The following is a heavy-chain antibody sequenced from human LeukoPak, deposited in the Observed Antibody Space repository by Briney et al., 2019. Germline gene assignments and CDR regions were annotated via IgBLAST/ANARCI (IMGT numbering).Heavy chain of an antibody. D-gene: IGHD2-15*01. CDR1: GFTFSSYA. CDR3: AKGSGILSYYGMDV. J-gene: IGHJ6*02. Sequence: PGGSLRLSCAASGFTFSSYAMSWVRQAPGKGLEWVSAISGSGGSTYYADSVKGRFTISRDNSKNTLYLQMNSQRAEDTAVYYCAKGSGILSYYGMDVWGQGTTVTVSS. CDR2: ISGSGGST. V-gene: IGHV3-23*01.